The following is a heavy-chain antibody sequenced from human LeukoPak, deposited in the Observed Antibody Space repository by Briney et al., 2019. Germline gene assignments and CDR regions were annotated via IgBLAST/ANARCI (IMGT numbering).Heavy chain of an antibody. CDR2: IYSGST. V-gene: IGHV3-53*01. CDR3: ARTSPTVTTSSDL. Sequence: PGGSLRLSCAASGFTVSSNYMSWVRQAPGKGLEWVSVIYSGSTYYADSVKGRFTISRDNSKNTLYLQMNSLRAEDTAVYYCARTSPTVTTSSDLWGRGTLVTVSS. J-gene: IGHJ2*01. CDR1: GFTVSSNY. D-gene: IGHD4-17*01.